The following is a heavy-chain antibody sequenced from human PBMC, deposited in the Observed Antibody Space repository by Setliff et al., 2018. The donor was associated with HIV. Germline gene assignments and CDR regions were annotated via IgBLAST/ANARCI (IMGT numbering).Heavy chain of an antibody. V-gene: IGHV1-69*10. Sequence: SVKVSCKTSGGTFTNYAFSWVRQAPGQGLEWVGGIIPIFGVSNYAQKFQGRVTITADKSTSTAHMELNTLTSDDTAVYYCARGPKLMIPTSNWFDSWGQGTPVTVSS. CDR3: ARGPKLMIPTSNWFDS. D-gene: IGHD3-22*01. CDR1: GGTFTNYA. J-gene: IGHJ5*01. CDR2: IIPIFGVS.